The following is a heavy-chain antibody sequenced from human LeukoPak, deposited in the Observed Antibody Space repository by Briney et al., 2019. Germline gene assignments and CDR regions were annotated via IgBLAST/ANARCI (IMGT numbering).Heavy chain of an antibody. V-gene: IGHV3-23*01. J-gene: IGHJ4*02. CDR1: GFTFSSYA. D-gene: IGHD3-22*01. CDR2: ISGGSST. CDR3: AKKGGYDSSGYLPLEY. Sequence: GGSLRLSCAASGFTFSSYAMSWVRQAPGKGLEWVSAISGGSSTYFAGSVKGRFTISRDNSENTVYLQMNSLRAEDTAVYYCAKKGGYDSSGYLPLEYWGQGTLVTVSS.